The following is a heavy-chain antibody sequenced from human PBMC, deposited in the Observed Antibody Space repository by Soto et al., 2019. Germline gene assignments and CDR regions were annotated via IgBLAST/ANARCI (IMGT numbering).Heavy chain of an antibody. D-gene: IGHD2-2*01. J-gene: IGHJ6*02. Sequence: SVKVSCKASGGTFSSYAISWVRQAPGQGLEWMGGIIPIFGTANYAQKFQGRVTITADESTSTAYMELSSLRSEDTAVYYCARGSTSFQRYYYGMDVWGQGTTVTVSS. CDR1: GGTFSSYA. CDR2: IIPIFGTA. CDR3: ARGSTSFQRYYYGMDV. V-gene: IGHV1-69*13.